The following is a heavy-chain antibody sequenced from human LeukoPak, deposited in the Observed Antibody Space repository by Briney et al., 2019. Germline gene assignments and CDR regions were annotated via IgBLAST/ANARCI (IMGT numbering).Heavy chain of an antibody. V-gene: IGHV1-18*01. CDR3: ARDYLVPAAIYYYYGMDV. CDR2: ISACNGNT. CDR1: GYTFTSYG. Sequence: GASVKVSCKASGYTFTSYGISWVRQAPGQGLEWMGWISACNGNTNYAQKLQGRVTMTTDTSTSTAYMELRSLRSDDTAVYYCARDYLVPAAIYYYYGMDVWGQGTTVTVSS. D-gene: IGHD2-2*01. J-gene: IGHJ6*02.